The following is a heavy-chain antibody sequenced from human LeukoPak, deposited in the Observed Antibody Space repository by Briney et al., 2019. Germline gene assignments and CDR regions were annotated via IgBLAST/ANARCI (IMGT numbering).Heavy chain of an antibody. CDR3: ARDYFDSSGSYYESGPPTAPPDF. CDR1: GFSFSNYA. J-gene: IGHJ4*02. CDR2: IWYDGSNK. Sequence: HPGGSLRLSCAASGFSFSNYAMHWVRQAPGKGLEWVARIWYDGSNKYYADSVKGRFTIARDNSKNTVYLQMNSLRAEDTAVYYCARDYFDSSGSYYESGPPTAPPDFWGQGTLVTVSS. V-gene: IGHV3-33*01. D-gene: IGHD3-22*01.